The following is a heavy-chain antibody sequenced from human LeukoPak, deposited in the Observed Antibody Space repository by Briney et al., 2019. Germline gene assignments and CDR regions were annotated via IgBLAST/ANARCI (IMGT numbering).Heavy chain of an antibody. CDR3: ARGAVAGTWPGTFDI. V-gene: IGHV3-30-3*01. CDR1: GFTFRNYA. J-gene: IGHJ3*02. D-gene: IGHD6-19*01. CDR2: MSYDGSNK. Sequence: GGSLRLSCAASGFTFRNYAMHWVRQAPGKGLEWVAVMSYDGSNKYYADPVKGRFTISRDNSKNTLYLQMTGLRAEDTAVYYCARGAVAGTWPGTFDIWGQGTVVTVSS.